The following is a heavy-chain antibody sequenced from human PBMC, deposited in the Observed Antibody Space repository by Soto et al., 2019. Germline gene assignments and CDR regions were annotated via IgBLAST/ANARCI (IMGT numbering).Heavy chain of an antibody. V-gene: IGHV3-23*01. CDR1: GFTFSSYA. J-gene: IGHJ5*02. CDR2: ISGSGGST. D-gene: IGHD3-22*01. CDR3: AKEGKIQWVYYYDSIGYYHFDH. Sequence: GGSLRLSCAASGFTFSSYAMCWVRQAPGKGLEWVSAISGSGGSTYYADSVKGRFTISRDNSKNTLYLQMNSLRAEDTAVYYCAKEGKIQWVYYYDSIGYYHFDHWGHATLVTVSS.